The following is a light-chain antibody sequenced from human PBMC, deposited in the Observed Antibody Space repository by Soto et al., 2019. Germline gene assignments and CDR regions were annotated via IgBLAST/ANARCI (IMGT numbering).Light chain of an antibody. CDR1: SGHSSYA. CDR3: QTWGTAIHV. V-gene: IGLV4-69*01. CDR2: LNSDDSH. Sequence: QLVLTQSPSASASLGASVKLTCTLSSGHSSYAIAWHQQQPEKGPRYLMKLNSDDSHSKGDGIPDRFSGSSSGAVRYLTISSLQSEDEADYYCQTWGTAIHVFGGGTKLTVL. J-gene: IGLJ3*02.